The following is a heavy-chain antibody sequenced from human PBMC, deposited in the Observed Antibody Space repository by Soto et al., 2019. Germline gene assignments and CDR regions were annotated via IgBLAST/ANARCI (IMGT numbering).Heavy chain of an antibody. CDR2: ISYDGSNK. CDR1: GFTFSSYG. Sequence: QLGGSLRLSCAASGFTFSSYGMHWVRQAPGKGLEWVAVISYDGSNKYYADSVKGRFTISRDNSKNTLYLQMNSLRAEDTAVYYCAKNVFEARPPYYYCLDVWGKGTTVTVSS. V-gene: IGHV3-30*18. D-gene: IGHD6-6*01. J-gene: IGHJ6*03. CDR3: AKNVFEARPPYYYCLDV.